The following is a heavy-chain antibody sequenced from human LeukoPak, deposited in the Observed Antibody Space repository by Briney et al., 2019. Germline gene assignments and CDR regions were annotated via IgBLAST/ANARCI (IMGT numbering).Heavy chain of an antibody. D-gene: IGHD3-22*01. CDR3: ASLSHYYDSSGYRFDY. J-gene: IGHJ4*02. V-gene: IGHV1-69*04. Sequence: GASVKVSCKASGYTFTRYGISWVRQAPGQGLEWMGRIIPILGIANYAQKFQGRVTITADKSTSTAYMELSSLRSEDTAVYYCASLSHYYDSSGYRFDYWGQGTLVTVSS. CDR2: IIPILGIA. CDR1: GYTFTRYG.